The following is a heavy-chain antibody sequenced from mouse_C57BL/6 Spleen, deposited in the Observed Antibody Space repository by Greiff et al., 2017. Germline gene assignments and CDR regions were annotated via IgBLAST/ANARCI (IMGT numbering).Heavy chain of an antibody. Sequence: VQLQQSGPELVKPGASVKISCKASGYTFTDYYMNWVKQSHGKSLEWIGDINPNNGGTSYNQKFKGKATLTVDKSSSTAYMELRSLTSEDSAVYYCARLSFLYAMDYWGQGTSVTVSS. CDR1: GYTFTDYY. CDR3: ARLSFLYAMDY. CDR2: INPNNGGT. V-gene: IGHV1-26*01. J-gene: IGHJ4*01.